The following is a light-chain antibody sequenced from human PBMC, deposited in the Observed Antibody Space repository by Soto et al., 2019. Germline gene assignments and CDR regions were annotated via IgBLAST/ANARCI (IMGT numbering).Light chain of an antibody. V-gene: IGKV3-15*01. J-gene: IGKJ1*01. CDR1: QSVSSN. CDR3: QHYNNWPRT. CDR2: GAS. Sequence: EIVMTQSPATLSVSPGERATLSCRASQSVSSNLAWYQQKPGQAPRLLIYGASTRATGIPARFSGSGSGTQFTLTISSLQSEDFEVYYCQHYNNWPRTFGQSTKEEIK.